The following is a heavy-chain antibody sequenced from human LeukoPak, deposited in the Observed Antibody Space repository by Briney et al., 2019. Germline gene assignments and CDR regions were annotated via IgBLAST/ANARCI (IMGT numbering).Heavy chain of an antibody. J-gene: IGHJ4*02. Sequence: GASVKVSCKASGYTFTSYGISWVRQAPGQGLEWMGWISAYNGNTNYAQKLQGRVTMTTDTSTSTAYMELRSLRSDDTAVYYCARDHAPKVVGELLSWGQGTLVTVSS. CDR2: ISAYNGNT. CDR1: GYTFTSYG. CDR3: ARDHAPKVVGELLS. D-gene: IGHD3-10*01. V-gene: IGHV1-18*01.